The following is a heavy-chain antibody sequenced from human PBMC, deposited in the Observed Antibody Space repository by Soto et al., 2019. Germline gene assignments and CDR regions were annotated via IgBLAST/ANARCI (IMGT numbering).Heavy chain of an antibody. CDR2: IIPIFGTA. V-gene: IGHV1-69*13. Sequence: ASVKVSCKASGGTFSSYAISWVRQAPGQGLEWMGGIIPIFGTANYAQKFQGRVTITADESTSTAYMELSSLRSEDTAVYYCARALYYDTLTGYYGPDYYYYGMDVWGQGTTVTVSS. CDR3: ARALYYDTLTGYYGPDYYYYGMDV. CDR1: GGTFSSYA. J-gene: IGHJ6*02. D-gene: IGHD3-9*01.